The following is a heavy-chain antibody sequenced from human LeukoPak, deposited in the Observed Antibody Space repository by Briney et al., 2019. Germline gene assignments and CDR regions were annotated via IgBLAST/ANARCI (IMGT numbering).Heavy chain of an antibody. Sequence: PGGSLRLSCAASGFTFSSYAMSWIRQAPGKGLEWVSAISGSGGSTYYADSVKGRFTISRDNAKNSLYLQMNSLRAEDTAVYYCARVMYYYGSGSHRDAFDIWGQGTMVTVSS. CDR3: ARVMYYYGSGSHRDAFDI. V-gene: IGHV3-23*01. CDR1: GFTFSSYA. D-gene: IGHD3-10*01. CDR2: ISGSGGST. J-gene: IGHJ3*02.